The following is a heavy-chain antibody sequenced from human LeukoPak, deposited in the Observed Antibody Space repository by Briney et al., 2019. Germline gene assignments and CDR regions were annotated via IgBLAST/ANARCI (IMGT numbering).Heavy chain of an antibody. CDR1: GGSISSSSYY. D-gene: IGHD1-7*01. J-gene: IGHJ5*02. Sequence: PSETLSLTCTVSGGSISSSSYYWGWIRQPPGKGLEWIGSIYYSGSTYYNPSLKSRVTISVDTSKNQFSLKLSSVTAADTAVYYCARHEGNWNSGGWFDPWGQGTLVTVSS. V-gene: IGHV4-39*01. CDR3: ARHEGNWNSGGWFDP. CDR2: IYYSGST.